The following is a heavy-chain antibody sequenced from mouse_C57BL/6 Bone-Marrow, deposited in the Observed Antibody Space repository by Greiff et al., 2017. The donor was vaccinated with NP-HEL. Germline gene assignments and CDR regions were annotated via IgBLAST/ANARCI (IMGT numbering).Heavy chain of an antibody. CDR1: GYTFTDYN. J-gene: IGHJ3*01. D-gene: IGHD2-3*01. Sequence: EVQLQQSGPELVKPGASVKIPCKASGYTFTDYNMDWVKQSHGQSLEWIGDINPNNGGTIYNQKFKGKATLTVDKSSSTAYMELRSLTSEDTAVYYCERWVYDGYPAWFAYWGQGTLVTVSA. V-gene: IGHV1-18*01. CDR2: INPNNGGT. CDR3: ERWVYDGYPAWFAY.